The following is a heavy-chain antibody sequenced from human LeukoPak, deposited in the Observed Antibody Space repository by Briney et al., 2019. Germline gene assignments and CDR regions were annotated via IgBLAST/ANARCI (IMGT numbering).Heavy chain of an antibody. J-gene: IGHJ4*02. CDR2: IYHSGST. V-gene: IGHV4-59*12. CDR1: GGSISSYY. CDR3: ARLDVSSGYYDY. D-gene: IGHD3-22*01. Sequence: SETLSLTCTVSGGSISSYYWSWIRQPPGKGLEWIGYIYHSGSTNHNPSLKSRVTISVDTSKNQFSLKLSSVTAADTAVYYCARLDVSSGYYDYWGQGTLVTVSS.